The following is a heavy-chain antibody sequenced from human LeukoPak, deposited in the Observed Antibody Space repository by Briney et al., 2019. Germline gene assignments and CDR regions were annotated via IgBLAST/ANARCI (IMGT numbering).Heavy chain of an antibody. CDR2: IIPIFGTA. CDR3: ARAAGGSGSFGYYYYMDV. CDR1: GYTFTGYY. D-gene: IGHD3-10*01. Sequence: GASVKVSCKASGYTFTGYYMHWVRQAPGQGLEWMGGIIPIFGTANYAQKFQGRVTITTDESTSTAYMELSSLRSEDTAVYYCARAAGGSGSFGYYYYMDVWGKGTTVTVSS. V-gene: IGHV1-69*05. J-gene: IGHJ6*03.